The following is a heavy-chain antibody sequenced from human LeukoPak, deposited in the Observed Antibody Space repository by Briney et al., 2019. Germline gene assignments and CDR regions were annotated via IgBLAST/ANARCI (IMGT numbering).Heavy chain of an antibody. CDR2: INDDVT. CDR3: AKASAMIVVVSKHFDY. Sequence: GGSLRLSCTASGFSFSSYSMSWVRQPPGKGLEWISAINDDVTYYRDSVKGRFTISRDNSKNTLYLQMNSLRAEDTAVYYCAKASAMIVVVSKHFDYWGQGTLVTVSS. J-gene: IGHJ4*02. CDR1: GFSFSSYS. D-gene: IGHD3-22*01. V-gene: IGHV3-23*01.